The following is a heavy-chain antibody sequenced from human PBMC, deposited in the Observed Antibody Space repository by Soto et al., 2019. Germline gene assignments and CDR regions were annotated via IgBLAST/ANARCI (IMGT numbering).Heavy chain of an antibody. CDR2: INPSGGAT. V-gene: IGHV1-46*01. CDR1: GYTFINFF. Sequence: GASVKVSCKASGYTFINFFIHWVRQAPGQGLEWVGIINPSGGATTYPQKFQGRVTMTRGTSTSTVYMDVSSLRFDDTAVYYCARSHCSGGSCYLGAFDIWGQGTMVTVSS. CDR3: ARSHCSGGSCYLGAFDI. D-gene: IGHD2-15*01. J-gene: IGHJ3*02.